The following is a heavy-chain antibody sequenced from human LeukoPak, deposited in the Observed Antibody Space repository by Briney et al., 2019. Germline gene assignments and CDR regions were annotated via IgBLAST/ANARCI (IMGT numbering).Heavy chain of an antibody. CDR2: ISASGST. V-gene: IGHV4-4*07. D-gene: IGHD3-10*01. CDR1: NGSISIYY. Sequence: KASETLSLTCTVSNGSISIYYWSWVRQPAGKGLEWIGRISASGSTNYNPSLKSRVTMSLDTSKNQFSLKLSSVTAADTAVYYCTSYIWFGELRVSDYWGQGTLVTVSS. J-gene: IGHJ4*02. CDR3: TSYIWFGELRVSDY.